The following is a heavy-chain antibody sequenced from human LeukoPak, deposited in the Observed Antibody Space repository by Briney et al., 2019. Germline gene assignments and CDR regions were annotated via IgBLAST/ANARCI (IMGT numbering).Heavy chain of an antibody. D-gene: IGHD3-3*01. CDR1: GSSISSCGSY. J-gene: IGHJ5*02. CDR2: MYYSGNN. V-gene: IGHV4-39*07. Sequence: AGSLSLTCTVSGSSISSCGSYWGWIRQRPGMGLDWIINMYYSGNNYSNPSLKSRVTISIDTSKNQFSLKLTSVTAADTAVYYCASISAVSGAVRWFDPWGQGTLVTVSS. CDR3: ASISAVSGAVRWFDP.